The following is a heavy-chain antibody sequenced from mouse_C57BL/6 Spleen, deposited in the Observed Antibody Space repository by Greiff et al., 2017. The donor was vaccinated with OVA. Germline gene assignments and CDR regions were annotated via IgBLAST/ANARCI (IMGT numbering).Heavy chain of an antibody. CDR2: ISDGGSYT. CDR1: GFTFSSYA. V-gene: IGHV5-4*01. J-gene: IGHJ2*01. CDR3: ARDPGPYYFDY. D-gene: IGHD4-1*01. Sequence: EVKLVESGGGLVKPGGSLKLSCAASGFTFSSYAMSWVRQTPEKRLEWVATISDGGSYTYYPDNVKGRFTISRDNAKNNLYLQMSHLKSDDTAMYYCARDPGPYYFDYWGQGTTLTVST.